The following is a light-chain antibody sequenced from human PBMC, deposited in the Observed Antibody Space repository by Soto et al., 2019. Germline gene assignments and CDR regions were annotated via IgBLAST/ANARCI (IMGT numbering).Light chain of an antibody. J-gene: IGLJ2*01. V-gene: IGLV1-47*01. CDR2: RNN. Sequence: QSVLTQPPSASGTPGQRVSISCSGSNSNIGSKYVYWYQQLPGTAPKLLMYRNNQRPSGVPDRFSGSKSGTSASLAISGLXXXXXADYYCAAWDNNLGGPAFGGGTKLTVL. CDR3: AAWDNNLGGPA. CDR1: NSNIGSKY.